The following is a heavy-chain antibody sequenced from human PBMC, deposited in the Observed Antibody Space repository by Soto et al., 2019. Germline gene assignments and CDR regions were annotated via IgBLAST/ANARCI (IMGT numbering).Heavy chain of an antibody. CDR2: FDPEDGET. J-gene: IGHJ6*02. CDR1: GYTLTELS. Sequence: ASVKVSCKVSGYTLTELSMHWVRQAPGKGLEWMGGFDPEDGETIYAQKFQGRVTMTEDTSTDTAYMELSSLRSEDTAVYYCATAQDGYKASAPIDYYYYGMDVWSQGTTVTVSS. CDR3: ATAQDGYKASAPIDYYYYGMDV. D-gene: IGHD5-12*01. V-gene: IGHV1-24*01.